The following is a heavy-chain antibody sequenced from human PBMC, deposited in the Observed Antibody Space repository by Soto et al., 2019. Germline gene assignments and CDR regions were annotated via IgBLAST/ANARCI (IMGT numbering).Heavy chain of an antibody. D-gene: IGHD1-26*01. CDR1: GGSFSGYY. CDR2: INHSGST. CDR3: ARGLSGSTLRYSYGTDV. Sequence: PSETLSLTCAVYGGSFSGYYWSWIRQPPGKGLEWIGEINHSGSTNYNPSLKSRVTISVDTSKNQFSLKLSSVTAADTAVYYCARGLSGSTLRYSYGTDVWGQGTTVTVSS. V-gene: IGHV4-34*01. J-gene: IGHJ6*02.